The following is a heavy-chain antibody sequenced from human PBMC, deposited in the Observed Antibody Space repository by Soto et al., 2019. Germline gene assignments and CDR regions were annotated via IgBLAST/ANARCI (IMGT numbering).Heavy chain of an antibody. CDR1: GVPFSSYA. D-gene: IGHD3-3*01. Sequence: GGSLRLSCAASGVPFSSYAMSWVRQAPGKGLEWVSAISGSGGSTYYADSVKGRFTISRDNSKNTLYLQMNSLRAEDTAVYYCAKAAPDYYYYYYGMDVWGQGTTVTVSS. CDR3: AKAAPDYYYYYYGMDV. V-gene: IGHV3-23*01. CDR2: ISGSGGST. J-gene: IGHJ6*02.